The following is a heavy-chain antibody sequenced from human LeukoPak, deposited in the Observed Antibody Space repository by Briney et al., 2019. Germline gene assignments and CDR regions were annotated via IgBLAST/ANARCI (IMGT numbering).Heavy chain of an antibody. D-gene: IGHD3-10*01. CDR1: GFTFSSYA. CDR2: ISGSGGST. Sequence: PGGSLRLSCAASGFTFSSYAMSWVRQAPGKGLEWVSAISGSGGSTYYADSVKGRFTISRDNSKNTLYLQMNSLRAEDTAVYYCAKDLMRAMVQGVFDYWGQGTLVTVSS. J-gene: IGHJ4*02. V-gene: IGHV3-23*01. CDR3: AKDLMRAMVQGVFDY.